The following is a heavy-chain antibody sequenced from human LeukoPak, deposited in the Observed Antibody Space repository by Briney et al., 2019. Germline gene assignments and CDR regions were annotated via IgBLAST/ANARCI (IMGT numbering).Heavy chain of an antibody. J-gene: IGHJ4*02. Sequence: GGSLRLSCAASGFTFSSYSMNWVRQAPGKGLEWVSSITSSSSYTYYADSVKGRFTISRDNAKNSLYLQMNSLRAEDTAVYYCVRTPSRWQPFDYWGQETLVTVSS. V-gene: IGHV3-21*01. CDR2: ITSSSSYT. CDR1: GFTFSSYS. D-gene: IGHD5-24*01. CDR3: VRTPSRWQPFDY.